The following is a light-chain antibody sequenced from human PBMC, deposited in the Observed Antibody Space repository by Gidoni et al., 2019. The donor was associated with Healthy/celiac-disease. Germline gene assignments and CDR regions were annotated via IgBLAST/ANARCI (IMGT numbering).Light chain of an antibody. Sequence: QSALTQPASVSASPGQSITTPCTGTRSDVGSYNLVSWYHQHPVKAPKLMIYEGSNRPSGVSNRFSGSKSGNTASLTISGLQAEDEADYYCCSYAGSSTVFGTGTKVTVL. J-gene: IGLJ1*01. CDR1: RSDVGSYNL. CDR2: EGS. CDR3: CSYAGSSTV. V-gene: IGLV2-23*03.